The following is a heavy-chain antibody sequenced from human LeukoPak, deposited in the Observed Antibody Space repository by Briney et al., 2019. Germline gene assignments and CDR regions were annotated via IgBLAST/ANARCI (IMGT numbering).Heavy chain of an antibody. V-gene: IGHV4-39*07. Sequence: PSETLSLTCTVSGGSISSSYYYWGWIRQPPGKGLEWIGSIYYSGSTYYNPSLKSRVTISVDTSKNQFSLKLSSVTAADTAVYYCVRAWDYFDYWGQGTLVTVSS. CDR1: GGSISSSYYY. CDR3: VRAWDYFDY. J-gene: IGHJ4*02. CDR2: IYYSGST.